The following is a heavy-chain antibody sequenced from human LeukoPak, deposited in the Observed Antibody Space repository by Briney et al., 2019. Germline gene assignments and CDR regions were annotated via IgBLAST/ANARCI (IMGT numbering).Heavy chain of an antibody. V-gene: IGHV3-23*01. CDR1: GFTFSNSW. CDR3: AKGSTGAATTFFDY. J-gene: IGHJ4*02. D-gene: IGHD5-12*01. CDR2: ISGSGGST. Sequence: GGSLRLSCLASGFTFSNSWMTWVRQAPGKGLEWVSAISGSGGSTYYADSVKGRFTISRDNSKNTLYLQMNSLRAEDTAVYYCAKGSTGAATTFFDYWGQGTLVTVSS.